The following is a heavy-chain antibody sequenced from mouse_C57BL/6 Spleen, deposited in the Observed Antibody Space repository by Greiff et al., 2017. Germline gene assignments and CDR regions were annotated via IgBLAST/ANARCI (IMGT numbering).Heavy chain of an antibody. D-gene: IGHD1-1*01. V-gene: IGHV14-4*01. CDR3: TTCPFYGSSFRWYFDV. CDR1: GFNIKDDY. CDR2: IDPENGDT. J-gene: IGHJ1*03. Sequence: EVQLVESGAELVRPGASVKLSCTASGFNIKDDYMHWVKQRPEQGLEWIGWIDPENGDTEYASKFQGKATITADTSSNTAYLQLSSLTSEDTAVYYCTTCPFYGSSFRWYFDVWGTGTTVTVSS.